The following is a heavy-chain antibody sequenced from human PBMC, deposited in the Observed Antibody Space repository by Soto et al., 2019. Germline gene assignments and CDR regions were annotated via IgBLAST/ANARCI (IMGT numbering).Heavy chain of an antibody. CDR2: IYYSGST. Sequence: SETLSLTCTVSGDSIRSYYWSWIRQSPGKGLEWIGYIYYSGSTNSNPSLKSRVTISIDTSKNQFSLKVSSVTAADTAVYYCERAGLRSSWSHNYYYMDVWGKGTTVTVSS. D-gene: IGHD6-13*01. J-gene: IGHJ6*03. CDR3: ERAGLRSSWSHNYYYMDV. V-gene: IGHV4-59*01. CDR1: GDSIRSYY.